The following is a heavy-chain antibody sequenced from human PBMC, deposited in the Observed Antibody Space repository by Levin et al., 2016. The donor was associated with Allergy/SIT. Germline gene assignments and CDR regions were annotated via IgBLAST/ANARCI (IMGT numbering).Heavy chain of an antibody. CDR3: ARAPRSGKGYGSGRRPPDY. J-gene: IGHJ4*02. CDR2: INHSGST. V-gene: IGHV4-34*01. D-gene: IGHD3-10*01. Sequence: SETLSLTCAVYGGSFSGYYWSWIRQPPGKGLEWIGEINHSGSTNYNPSLKSRVTISVDTSKNQFSLKLSSVTAADTAVYYCARAPRSGKGYGSGRRPPDYWGQGTLVTVSS. CDR1: GGSFSGYY.